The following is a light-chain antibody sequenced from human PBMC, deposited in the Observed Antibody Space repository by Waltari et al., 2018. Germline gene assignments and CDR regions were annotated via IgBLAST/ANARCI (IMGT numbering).Light chain of an antibody. Sequence: IQMTQSPSSLSASIGEPVTITCRASRDIANNLNWYQQQSGKAPKLLIYRASSLQSGVPSRFSGSGSGTDFSLTISSLQPEDFATYYCQQGYDFPCTFGRGTKVEIK. CDR3: QQGYDFPCT. J-gene: IGKJ4*01. CDR1: RDIANN. V-gene: IGKV1-6*02. CDR2: RAS.